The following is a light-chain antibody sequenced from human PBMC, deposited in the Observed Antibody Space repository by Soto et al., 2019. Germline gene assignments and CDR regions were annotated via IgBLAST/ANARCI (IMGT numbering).Light chain of an antibody. Sequence: QSVLTQRACVSGSPGQSVTISCTGTSSDVGGYNYVSWYQQHPGKAPKLMIYDVSNRPSGVSNRFSGSKSGNTASLTISGLQAEDEADYYCSSYTSSSTPHVVFGGGTKLTVL. J-gene: IGLJ2*01. CDR2: DVS. V-gene: IGLV2-14*01. CDR1: SSDVGGYNY. CDR3: SSYTSSSTPHVV.